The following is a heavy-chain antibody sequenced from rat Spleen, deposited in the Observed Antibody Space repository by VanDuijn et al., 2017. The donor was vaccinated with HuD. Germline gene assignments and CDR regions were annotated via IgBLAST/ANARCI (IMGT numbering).Heavy chain of an antibody. CDR3: TRAIYTTDYYYAKGYYVMDA. Sequence: EVQLVESGGGLVQPGRSLKLSCAASGFTFSDYNMAWVRQAPKKGLEWVATISYDGRSSYYRDSVKGRFTISRDDAKSTLYLQMDSLRSEDTATYYCTRAIYTTDYYYAKGYYVMDAWGQGASVTVSS. CDR2: ISYDGRSS. D-gene: IGHD1-6*01. J-gene: IGHJ4*01. CDR1: GFTFSDYN. V-gene: IGHV5-7*01.